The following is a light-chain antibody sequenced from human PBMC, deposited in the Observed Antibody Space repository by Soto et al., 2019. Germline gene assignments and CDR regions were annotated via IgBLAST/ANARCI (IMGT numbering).Light chain of an antibody. Sequence: EIVLTQSPATLSVSPVERATLSCMASQTVGSNLAWYQQKPGQAPRLLIYGASTRASDTPARFSGSGSVTEFALTISSLQSEDFAVYYCQQYNNWPITFGQGTRLEIK. V-gene: IGKV3D-15*01. CDR3: QQYNNWPIT. CDR1: QTVGSN. CDR2: GAS. J-gene: IGKJ5*01.